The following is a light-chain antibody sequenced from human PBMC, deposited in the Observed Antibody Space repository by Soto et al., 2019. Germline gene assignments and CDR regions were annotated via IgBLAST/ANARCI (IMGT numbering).Light chain of an antibody. CDR2: GSS. V-gene: IGKV3-20*01. J-gene: IGKJ1*01. CDR3: QQYDISPRT. CDR1: QSLNSFY. Sequence: EIVLTQSPGTLSLSPGERATLSCRASQSLNSFYLAWYQQKPGQAPRLLIYGSSNRATGIPDRFSGSGSGTDLTLTISRLDPEDFAVYYGQQYDISPRTFGQGTKVEVK.